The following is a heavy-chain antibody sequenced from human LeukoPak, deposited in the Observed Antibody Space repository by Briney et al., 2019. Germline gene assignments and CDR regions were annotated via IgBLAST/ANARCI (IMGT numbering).Heavy chain of an antibody. CDR1: VFTFSSYW. CDR3: AREYSSSWYDAFDI. J-gene: IGHJ3*02. D-gene: IGHD6-13*01. CDR2: IKQDGSEK. Sequence: GGSLRLSCAASVFTFSSYWMSWVRQAPGKGLERVANIKQDGSEKYYVDSVKGRFTISRDNAKNSLYLQMNSLRAEDTAVYYCAREYSSSWYDAFDIWGQGTMVTVSS. V-gene: IGHV3-7*01.